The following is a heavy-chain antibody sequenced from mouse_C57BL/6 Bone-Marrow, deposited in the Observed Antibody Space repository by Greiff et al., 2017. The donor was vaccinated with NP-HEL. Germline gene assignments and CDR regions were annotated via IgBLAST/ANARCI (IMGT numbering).Heavy chain of an antibody. CDR1: GFNIKDDY. CDR2: IDPENGDT. V-gene: IGHV14-4*01. Sequence: EVQLQQSGAELVRPGASVKLSCTASGFNIKDDYMHWVKQRPEQGLEWIGWIDPENGDTEYASKFQGKATITAATSSNTPYLQLSSLPSEDTAVYYCTTDPLPCWGQGPTLTVSS. CDR3: TTDPLPC. J-gene: IGHJ2*01.